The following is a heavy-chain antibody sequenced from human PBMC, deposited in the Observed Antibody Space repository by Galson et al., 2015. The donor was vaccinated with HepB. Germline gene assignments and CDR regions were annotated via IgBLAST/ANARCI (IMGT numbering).Heavy chain of an antibody. J-gene: IGHJ6*02. CDR3: ARSGQLAEKYYYYGMDV. D-gene: IGHD6-6*01. CDR2: IIPIFGTA. V-gene: IGHV1-69*13. CDR1: GGTFSSYA. Sequence: SVKVSCKASGGTFSSYAISWVRQAPGQGLEWMGGIIPIFGTANYAQKFQGRVTITADESTSTAYMELSSLRSEGTAVYYCARSGQLAEKYYYYGMDVWGQGTTVTVSS.